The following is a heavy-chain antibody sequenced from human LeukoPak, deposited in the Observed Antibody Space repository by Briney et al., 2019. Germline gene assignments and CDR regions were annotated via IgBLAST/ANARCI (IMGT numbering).Heavy chain of an antibody. CDR3: ARGTVDTASIAVAGSPNWFDP. Sequence: ASVKVSCKASGYTFTGYYMHWVRQAPGQGLEWMGWINPNSGGTNYAQKFQGRVTMTRDTSISTAYMELSRLRSDDTAVYYCARGTVDTASIAVAGSPNWFDPWGQGTQVTVSS. D-gene: IGHD6-19*01. J-gene: IGHJ5*02. V-gene: IGHV1-2*02. CDR1: GYTFTGYY. CDR2: INPNSGGT.